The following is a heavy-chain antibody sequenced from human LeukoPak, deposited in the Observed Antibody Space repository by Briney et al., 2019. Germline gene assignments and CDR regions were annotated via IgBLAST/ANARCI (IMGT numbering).Heavy chain of an antibody. CDR1: GFTFSIHG. Sequence: GGTLRLSCAASGFTFSIHGMNWVRQAPGKGLEWVSGIGASGSHTYFADSVKGRFSISRDNSKNTVYLQMNSLRAGDTALYFCARDLSSLGLDDWGQGTLVTVSS. D-gene: IGHD7-27*01. CDR2: IGASGSHT. V-gene: IGHV3-23*01. CDR3: ARDLSSLGLDD. J-gene: IGHJ4*02.